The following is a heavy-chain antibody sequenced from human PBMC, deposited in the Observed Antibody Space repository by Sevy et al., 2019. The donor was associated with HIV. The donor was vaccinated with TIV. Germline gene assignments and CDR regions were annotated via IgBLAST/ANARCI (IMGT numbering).Heavy chain of an antibody. Sequence: GGSLRLSCAASGFTFSSYAMHWVRQAPGKGLEWVAVISYDGSNKYYADSVKGRFTISRENSKNRLYLQMNSLRAEDTAMYYCARDGTGDYVWGSYRPYYFDYWGQGTLVTVSS. D-gene: IGHD3-16*02. CDR3: ARDGTGDYVWGSYRPYYFDY. V-gene: IGHV3-30-3*01. CDR2: ISYDGSNK. CDR1: GFTFSSYA. J-gene: IGHJ4*02.